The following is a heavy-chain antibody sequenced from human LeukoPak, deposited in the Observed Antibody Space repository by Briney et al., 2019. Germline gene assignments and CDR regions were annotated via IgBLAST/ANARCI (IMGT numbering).Heavy chain of an antibody. D-gene: IGHD2-15*01. Sequence: GGSLRLSCAASGFTFDDYSMHWVRQTPGKGLEWGSGISWDSGKIGYADSVKGRFTISRDNAENSLYLQMHSLSAEDSAVYYCARVVVGPAAYYFDYWGQGTLVTVSS. CDR3: ARVVVGPAAYYFDY. CDR1: GFTFDDYS. CDR2: ISWDSGKI. V-gene: IGHV3-9*01. J-gene: IGHJ4*02.